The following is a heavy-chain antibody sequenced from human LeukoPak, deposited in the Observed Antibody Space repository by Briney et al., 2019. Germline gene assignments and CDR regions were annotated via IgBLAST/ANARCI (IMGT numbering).Heavy chain of an antibody. CDR1: GFCFSTYA. Sequence: GGSLRLSCTASGFCFSTYAMTWVRQAPGKGLEWISSMSSGSRYIYYADSVRGRFTISRDNTKNSLYLLMNNLRAEETAIYYCAKERPTGAPPVFVVQWGQGTPVTVSS. V-gene: IGHV3-21*06. CDR2: MSSGSRYI. CDR3: AKERPTGAPPVFVVQ. J-gene: IGHJ4*01. D-gene: IGHD2-15*01.